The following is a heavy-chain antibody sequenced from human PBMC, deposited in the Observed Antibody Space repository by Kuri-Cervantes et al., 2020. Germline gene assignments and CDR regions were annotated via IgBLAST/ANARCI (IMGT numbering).Heavy chain of an antibody. CDR1: GGSFSGYY. CDR2: IYYSGST. V-gene: IGHV4-30-4*08. J-gene: IGHJ4*02. Sequence: TLSLTCAVYGGSFSGYYWSWIRQPPGKGLEWIGYIYYSGSTYYNPSLKSRVTISVDTSKNQFSLKLSSVTAADTAVYYCARGYSQGPSDFDYWGQGTLVTVSS. D-gene: IGHD5-12*01. CDR3: ARGYSQGPSDFDY.